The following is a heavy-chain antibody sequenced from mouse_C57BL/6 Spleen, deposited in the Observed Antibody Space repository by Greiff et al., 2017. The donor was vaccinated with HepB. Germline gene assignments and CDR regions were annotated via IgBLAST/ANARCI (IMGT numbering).Heavy chain of an antibody. V-gene: IGHV14-1*01. CDR2: IDPEDGDT. CDR1: GFNIKDYY. CDR3: TLDYYGSSYDY. Sequence: VQLQQSGAELVKPGASVKLSCTASGFNIKDYYMHWVKQRPEQGLEWIGRIDPEDGDTEYAPKFQGKATMTADTSSNTAYLQLSSLTSEDTAVYYCTLDYYGSSYDYWGQGTTLTVSS. D-gene: IGHD1-1*01. J-gene: IGHJ2*01.